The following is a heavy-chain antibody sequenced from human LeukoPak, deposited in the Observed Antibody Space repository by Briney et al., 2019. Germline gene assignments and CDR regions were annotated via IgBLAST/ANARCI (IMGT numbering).Heavy chain of an antibody. D-gene: IGHD1-26*01. J-gene: IGHJ5*02. CDR2: IYYSGST. CDR3: ARDSDGGSYP. V-gene: IGHV4-31*03. CDR1: GGSISSGGYY. Sequence: SETLSLTCTVSGGSISSGGYYWSWIRQHPGKGLEWIGYIYYSGSTYYNPSLKSRVTISVGTSKNQFSLKLSSVTAADTAVYYCARDSDGGSYPWGQGTLVTVSS.